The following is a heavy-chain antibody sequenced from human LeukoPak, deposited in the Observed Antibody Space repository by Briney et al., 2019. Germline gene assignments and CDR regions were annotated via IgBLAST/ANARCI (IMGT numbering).Heavy chain of an antibody. CDR3: ARGDNSGWRNVYYFDY. D-gene: IGHD6-19*01. J-gene: IGHJ4*02. Sequence: GGSLRLSCAASGFTFSSYSMNWVRQAPGKGLEWVSSISSSSSYIYYADSVKGRFTISRDNAKNSLYLQMNSLRAEDTAVYYCARGDNSGWRNVYYFDYWGQGTLVTVSS. V-gene: IGHV3-21*01. CDR1: GFTFSSYS. CDR2: ISSSSSYI.